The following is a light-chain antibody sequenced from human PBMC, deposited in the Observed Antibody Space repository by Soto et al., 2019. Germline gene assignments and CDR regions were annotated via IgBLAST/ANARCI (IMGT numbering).Light chain of an antibody. CDR2: AAS. V-gene: IGKV3-20*01. Sequence: EIVLTQSTGTLSLSPGERATLSCRASQSVSANFVAWYQQKPSQPPRLFIFAASGRAAGIPHRFSGSGSGTYFTLTISRLEPEDFAVYYCQQYCSAPYTFAQGTKLEIK. J-gene: IGKJ2*01. CDR1: QSVSANF. CDR3: QQYCSAPYT.